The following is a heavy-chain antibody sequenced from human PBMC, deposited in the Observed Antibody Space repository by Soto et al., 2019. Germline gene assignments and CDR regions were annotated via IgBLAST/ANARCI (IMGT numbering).Heavy chain of an antibody. Sequence: QVQLVQSGAEVKKPGASVKVSCKASGYTFTSYGISWVRQATGQGLEWVGWISAYDGNTDYAHKFRGRVTMTTDTSTNTAYMDLRSLRSDDTAVYYCARHNSQWPNWFDPWGQGTPVTVSS. CDR2: ISAYDGNT. CDR1: GYTFTSYG. J-gene: IGHJ5*02. D-gene: IGHD1-1*01. V-gene: IGHV1-18*01. CDR3: ARHNSQWPNWFDP.